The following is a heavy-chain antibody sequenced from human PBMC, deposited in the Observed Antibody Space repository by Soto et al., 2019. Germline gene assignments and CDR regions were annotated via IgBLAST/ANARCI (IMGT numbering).Heavy chain of an antibody. CDR1: GYTFITYD. D-gene: IGHD1-7*01. Sequence: ASVKVSCKASGYTFITYDINWVRQAPGQGLEWMGWVNPHSGKTEFAQKFQGRLTMTTNTSINSAYMELSNLRSEDTAMYYCARAEAWNFIYWFDPWGRGTLFPVSS. J-gene: IGHJ5*02. CDR2: VNPHSGKT. CDR3: ARAEAWNFIYWFDP. V-gene: IGHV1-8*01.